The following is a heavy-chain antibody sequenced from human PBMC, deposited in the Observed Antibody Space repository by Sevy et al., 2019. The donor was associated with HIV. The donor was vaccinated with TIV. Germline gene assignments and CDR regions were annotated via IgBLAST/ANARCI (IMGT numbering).Heavy chain of an antibody. CDR1: QFTFDDYG. J-gene: IGHJ4*01. D-gene: IGHD2-21*02. V-gene: IGHV3-20*04. Sequence: GGSLRLSCAASQFTFDDYGMSWVRQAPGKGLEWVSAIIASGGATSYADSVKGRFTISRDNAKNSLYLQMNTLRVEDTAFYFCAREKSCGGGCYYFDYWGRGTQVTVSS. CDR2: IIASGGAT. CDR3: AREKSCGGGCYYFDY.